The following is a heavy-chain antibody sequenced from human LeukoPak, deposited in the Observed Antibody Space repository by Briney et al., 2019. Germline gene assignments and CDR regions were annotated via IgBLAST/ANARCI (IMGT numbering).Heavy chain of an antibody. V-gene: IGHV3-13*01. J-gene: IGHJ6*02. CDR2: IDTAGDT. CDR3: GRGGALIRGGGMDG. D-gene: IGHD3-16*01. CDR1: GFTFSGYD. Sequence: GGSLRLSCAASGFTFSGYDMHWVRQATGKGLEWVSGIDTAGDTYYPGSVRDRFTISKENAKNSLYLQMNSLRAGDTAVYYWGRGGALIRGGGMDGWGQGTTVTVSS.